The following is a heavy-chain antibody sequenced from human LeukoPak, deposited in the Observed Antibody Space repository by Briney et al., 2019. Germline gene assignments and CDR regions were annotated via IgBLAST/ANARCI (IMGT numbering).Heavy chain of an antibody. CDR3: TTAVYCSSTSCYEDYYYMDV. J-gene: IGHJ6*03. CDR1: GFTFSNAW. D-gene: IGHD2-2*01. Sequence: PGGSLRLSCAASGFTFSNAWMSWVRQAPGKGLEWVGRIKSKTDGGTTDYAAPVKGRFTISRDDSKNTLYLQMNSLKTEDTAVYYCTTAVYCSSTSCYEDYYYMDVWGKGTTVTISS. V-gene: IGHV3-15*01. CDR2: IKSKTDGGTT.